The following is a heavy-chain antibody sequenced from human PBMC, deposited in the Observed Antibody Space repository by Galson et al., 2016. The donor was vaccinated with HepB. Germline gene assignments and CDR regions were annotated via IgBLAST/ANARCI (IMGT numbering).Heavy chain of an antibody. J-gene: IGHJ6*02. V-gene: IGHV3-30-3*01. CDR2: ISYDGNNK. CDR3: AREVVPAANGYFYYCGMDV. CDR1: GLTFSSYA. D-gene: IGHD2-2*01. Sequence: SLRLSCAASGLTFSSYAMHWVRQAPGKGLEWVAVISYDGNNKYYADSVKGRFTISRDNTKNTLYLQMNSLRAEDTAVYYCAREVVPAANGYFYYCGMDVWGQGTTVTVSS.